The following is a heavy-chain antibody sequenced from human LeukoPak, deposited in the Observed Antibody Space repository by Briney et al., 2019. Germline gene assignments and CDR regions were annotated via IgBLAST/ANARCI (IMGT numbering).Heavy chain of an antibody. Sequence: SETLSLTCTVSGGSISSSSYYCGWIRQPPGKGLEWIGSIYYSGSTYYNPSLKSRVTISVDTSKNQFSLKLSSVTAADTAVYYCARLRIAAAGTGRFDPWGQGTLVTVSS. CDR2: IYYSGST. CDR3: ARLRIAAAGTGRFDP. CDR1: GGSISSSSYY. V-gene: IGHV4-39*01. D-gene: IGHD6-13*01. J-gene: IGHJ5*02.